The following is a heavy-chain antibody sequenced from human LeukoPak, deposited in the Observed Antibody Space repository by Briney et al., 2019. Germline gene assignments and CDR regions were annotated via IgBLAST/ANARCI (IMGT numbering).Heavy chain of an antibody. D-gene: IGHD6-19*01. CDR3: ARSGYSSGWYSYYYYMDV. CDR1: GGSISSGDYY. J-gene: IGHJ6*03. CDR2: IYYSGST. Sequence: SQTLSLTCTVSGGSISSGDYYWSWIRQPPGKGLEWIGYIYYSGSTYYNPSLKSRVTISVDTSKNQFSLKLSSVTAADTAVYYCARSGYSSGWYSYYYYMDVWGKGTTVTVSS. V-gene: IGHV4-30-4*01.